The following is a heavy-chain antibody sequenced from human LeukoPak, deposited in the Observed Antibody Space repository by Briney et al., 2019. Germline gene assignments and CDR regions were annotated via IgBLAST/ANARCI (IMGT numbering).Heavy chain of an antibody. V-gene: IGHV4-39*01. J-gene: IGHJ6*03. CDR2: IYYSGST. CDR1: GGSISSSSYY. D-gene: IGHD6-13*01. CDR3: ARHLIAGTLYYYYMDV. Sequence: SETLSLTCTVSGGSISSSSYYWGWIRQPPGKGLEWFGSIYYSGSTYYNPSLKSRVTISVDTSKNQFSLKLSSVTAADTAVYYCARHLIAGTLYYYYMDVWGKGTTVTVSS.